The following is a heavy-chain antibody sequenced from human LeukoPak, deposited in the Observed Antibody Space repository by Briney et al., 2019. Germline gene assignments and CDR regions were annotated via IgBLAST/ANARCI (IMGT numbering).Heavy chain of an antibody. D-gene: IGHD3-22*01. V-gene: IGHV1-2*02. CDR1: GYTFTGYY. J-gene: IGHJ4*02. CDR2: INPNSGGT. CDR3: ARGVGSGYYYSRLEY. Sequence: ASVKVSCKASGYTFTGYYMHWVRQAPGQGLEWMGWINPNSGGTNYAQKFQGRVTMTRDTSISTAYMELSRLRSDDTAVYYCARGVGSGYYYSRLEYWGQGTLVTVSS.